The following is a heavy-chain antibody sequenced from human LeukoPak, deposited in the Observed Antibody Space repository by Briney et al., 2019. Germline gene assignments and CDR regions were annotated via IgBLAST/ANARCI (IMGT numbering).Heavy chain of an antibody. D-gene: IGHD5-18*01. Sequence: GESLKISCKASGNSITTYWIGWVRQKPGKGLEWMGLVFPGDSDTKYSPSFQGQVTISADKSTSTAYLQWSSLKASDTAMYYCASPHVDTAMSFDYWGQGTLVTVSS. CDR1: GNSITTYW. CDR2: VFPGDSDT. CDR3: ASPHVDTAMSFDY. J-gene: IGHJ4*02. V-gene: IGHV5-51*01.